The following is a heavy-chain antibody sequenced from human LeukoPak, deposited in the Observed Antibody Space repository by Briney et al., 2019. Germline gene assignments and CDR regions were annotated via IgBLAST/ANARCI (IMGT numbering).Heavy chain of an antibody. CDR1: DGSFSSYY. CDR3: ARGTYYYDTSDYPHWFDP. V-gene: IGHV4-4*07. Sequence: SETLSLTCTVSDGSFSSYYWNWIRQPAGTGLQWLGRIYSSGSTNYNPSLKSRVTMSVDTSKNQFSLRLSSVTAADTAVYYCARGTYYYDTSDYPHWFDPWGQGTLVTVSS. J-gene: IGHJ5*02. CDR2: IYSSGST. D-gene: IGHD3-22*01.